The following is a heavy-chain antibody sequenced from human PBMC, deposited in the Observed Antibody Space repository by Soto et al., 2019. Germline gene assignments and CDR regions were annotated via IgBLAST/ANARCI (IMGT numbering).Heavy chain of an antibody. D-gene: IGHD2-2*01. J-gene: IGHJ4*02. V-gene: IGHV3-23*01. CDR2: ISGSGGST. Sequence: GGSLRLSCAASGFTFSSYAMSWVRQAPGKGLEWVSAISGSGGSTYYADSVKGRFTISRDNSKNTLYLQMNSLRAEDTAVYYCAKLSLDCSTTSCHREYFDYWGLGTLVTVSS. CDR1: GFTFSSYA. CDR3: AKLSLDCSTTSCHREYFDY.